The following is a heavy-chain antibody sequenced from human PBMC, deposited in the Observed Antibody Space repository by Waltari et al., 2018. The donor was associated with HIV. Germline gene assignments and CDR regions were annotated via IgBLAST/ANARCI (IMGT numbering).Heavy chain of an antibody. CDR1: GHLLTETG. D-gene: IGHD6-19*01. CDR3: SAGICYSFDH. J-gene: IGHJ4*02. V-gene: IGHV1-24*01. Sequence: QVQLVPSGAAVKKPVATVKVSCTVTGHLLTETGNHWVRQAPGKGLEWRGGFDPENGETFYAQKFRGRFTMTESTSTVTAYIEVRSLRSEDTALYFCSAGICYSFDHWSQGTLVTVSS. CDR2: FDPENGET.